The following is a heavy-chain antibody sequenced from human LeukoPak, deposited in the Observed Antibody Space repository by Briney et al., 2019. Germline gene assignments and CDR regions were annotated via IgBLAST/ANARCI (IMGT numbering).Heavy chain of an antibody. V-gene: IGHV1-8*01. CDR2: MNPNSGNT. CDR3: ARTGGYGDYKLGY. D-gene: IGHD4-17*01. J-gene: IGHJ4*02. Sequence: AASVKVSCKASGYTFTSYDINWVRQATGQGLVWMGWMNPNSGNTGYAQKFQGRVTMTRNTSISTPYMELSSLRSEDTAVYYCARTGGYGDYKLGYWGQGTLVTVSS. CDR1: GYTFTSYD.